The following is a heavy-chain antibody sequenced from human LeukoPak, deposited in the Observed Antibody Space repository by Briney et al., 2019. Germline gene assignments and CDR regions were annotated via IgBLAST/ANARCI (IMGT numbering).Heavy chain of an antibody. Sequence: SETLSLTCTVSGGSISSSSYYWGWIRQPPGKGLEWIGSIYYSGSTYYNPSLKSRVTISVDTSKNLFSLKLSSVTAADTAVYYCARRTSHDYGDYWAFDIWGQGTMVTVSS. CDR2: IYYSGST. CDR1: GGSISSSSYY. CDR3: ARRTSHDYGDYWAFDI. J-gene: IGHJ3*02. D-gene: IGHD4-17*01. V-gene: IGHV4-39*01.